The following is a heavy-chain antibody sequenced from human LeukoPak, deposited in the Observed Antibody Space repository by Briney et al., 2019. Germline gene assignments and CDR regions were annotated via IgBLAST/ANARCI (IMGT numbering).Heavy chain of an antibody. CDR3: ARAPITSPFYFDY. CDR1: GFAFDEHG. V-gene: IGHV3-20*04. D-gene: IGHD2-2*01. CDR2: INWSGGST. Sequence: GGSLRLSCTASGFAFDEHGMNWVRQVPGKGLEWVSGINWSGGSTGYADPLRGRFTISRDNAKNSLYLQMDSLRAEDTALYYCARAPITSPFYFDYWGQGTLVTVSS. J-gene: IGHJ4*02.